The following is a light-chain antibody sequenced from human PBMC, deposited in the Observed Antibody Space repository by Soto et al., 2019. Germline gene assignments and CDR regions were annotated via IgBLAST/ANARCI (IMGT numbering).Light chain of an antibody. CDR1: SSDVGGYNY. J-gene: IGLJ1*01. Sequence: QSVLTQPRSVSGSPGQSVTISCTGTSSDVGGYNYVSWYQQHPGKAPKLMIYDVSKRPSGVPDRFSGSKSGNTASLTTSGLQAEDEADYYCCSYAGSFYVFGTGTKGTVL. CDR3: CSYAGSFYV. CDR2: DVS. V-gene: IGLV2-11*01.